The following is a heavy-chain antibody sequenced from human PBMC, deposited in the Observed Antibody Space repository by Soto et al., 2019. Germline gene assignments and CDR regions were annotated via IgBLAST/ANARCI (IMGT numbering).Heavy chain of an antibody. V-gene: IGHV1-69*13. D-gene: IGHD3-3*01. CDR1: GGTFSSYA. CDR2: IIPIFGTA. CDR3: ARMGGDDFWSGYYVLSNWFDP. J-gene: IGHJ5*02. Sequence: ASVKVSCKASGGTFSSYAISWVRQAPGQGLEWMGGIIPIFGTANYAQKFQGRVTITADESTSTAYMELSSLRSEDTAVYYCARMGGDDFWSGYYVLSNWFDPWGQGTLVTVSS.